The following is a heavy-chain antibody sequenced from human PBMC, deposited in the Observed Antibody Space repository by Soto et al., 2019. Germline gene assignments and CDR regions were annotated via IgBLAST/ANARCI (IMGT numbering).Heavy chain of an antibody. V-gene: IGHV3-15*07. CDR3: ATDQSFSSGCFDS. Sequence: EVQLVESGGDFVKPGGSLRLSCAASGFVFNNAWMNWVRQAPGKGLEWVGRIRSRAEGGTTDYAAPVKGRVTISRDDSKSMLYVQMSSLKAEDTAVYYCATDQSFSSGCFDSWGQGTLVTVSS. J-gene: IGHJ4*02. CDR2: IRSRAEGGTT. D-gene: IGHD6-19*01. CDR1: GFVFNNAW.